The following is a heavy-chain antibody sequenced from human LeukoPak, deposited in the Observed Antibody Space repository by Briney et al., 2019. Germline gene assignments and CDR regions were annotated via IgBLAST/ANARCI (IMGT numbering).Heavy chain of an antibody. CDR2: ISAYNGNT. D-gene: IGHD3-9*01. CDR1: GYTFTSYG. CDR3: ARLEGVAKYYDILTGCDY. J-gene: IGHJ4*02. Sequence: GASVKVSCKASGYTFTSYGISWVRQAPGQGLEWMGWISAYNGNTNYAQKLQGRVTMTTDTSTSTAYMELRSLRSDDTAVYYCARLEGVAKYYDILTGCDYWGQGTLVTVSS. V-gene: IGHV1-18*01.